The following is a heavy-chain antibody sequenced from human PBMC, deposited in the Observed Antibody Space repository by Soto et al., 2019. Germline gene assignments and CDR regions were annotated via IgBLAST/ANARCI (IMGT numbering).Heavy chain of an antibody. CDR3: ATVSYYDSRGYSRRLTNATFDH. CDR2: LYDVDGS. Sequence: DVQLVESGGGLIQPGESLRLSCAAFGLTVSGKKYVAWVRQAPGKGLEWVSALYDVDGSFYADSVKGRFTTSSDSSKTTVYLQMNGLRPDDTAVYYCATVSYYDSRGYSRRLTNATFDHWGQGMLVTVSS. J-gene: IGHJ4*02. V-gene: IGHV3-53*01. CDR1: GLTVSGKKY. D-gene: IGHD3-22*01.